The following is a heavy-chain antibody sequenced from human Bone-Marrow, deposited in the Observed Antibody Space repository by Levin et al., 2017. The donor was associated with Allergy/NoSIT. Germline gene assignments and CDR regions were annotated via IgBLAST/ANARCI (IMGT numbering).Heavy chain of an antibody. CDR2: IDISTGRT. CDR1: GFSFTNYV. D-gene: IGHD1-26*01. CDR3: AAYLTGSYTPPLKF. J-gene: IGHJ4*02. Sequence: GGSLRLSCTASGFSFTNYVLSWVRQAPRKGLEWVSSIDISTGRTFYPDSVKGRFSMSRDQAKNTVFVLMNSLRDEDTAVYFCAAYLTGSYTPPLKFWGQGTLVTVSS. V-gene: IGHV3-23*01.